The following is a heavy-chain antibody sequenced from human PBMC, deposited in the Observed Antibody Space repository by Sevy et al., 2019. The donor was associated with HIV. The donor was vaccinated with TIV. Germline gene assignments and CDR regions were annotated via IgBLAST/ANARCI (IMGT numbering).Heavy chain of an antibody. D-gene: IGHD6-13*01. CDR2: IIPIFGTA. J-gene: IGHJ6*02. CDR3: ARGYSSSWYSYYYGMDV. V-gene: IGHV1-69*13. CDR1: GGTFSSYA. Sequence: ASVKVSCKASGGTFSSYAISWVRQAPGQGLEWMGGIIPIFGTANYALKFQGRVTITADESTSTAYMELSSLRSEDTAVYYCARGYSSSWYSYYYGMDVWGQGTTVTVSS.